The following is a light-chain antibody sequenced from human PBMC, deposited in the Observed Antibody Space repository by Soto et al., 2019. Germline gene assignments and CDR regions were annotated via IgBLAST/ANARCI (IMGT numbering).Light chain of an antibody. CDR2: DVS. J-gene: IGLJ3*02. V-gene: IGLV2-14*01. CDR3: SSYPSSSTLVGV. Sequence: QSALTQPASVSGSPGQSITISCTGTSSDVGGYNYVSWYQQHPGKAPKLMIYDVSNRPSGVSNRFSGSKSGNTASLTISGLQAEDEADYYCSSYPSSSTLVGVFGGGTKLTVL. CDR1: SSDVGGYNY.